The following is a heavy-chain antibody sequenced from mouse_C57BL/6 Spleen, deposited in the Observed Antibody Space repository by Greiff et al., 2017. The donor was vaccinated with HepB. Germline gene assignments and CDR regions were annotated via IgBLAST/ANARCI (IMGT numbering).Heavy chain of an antibody. J-gene: IGHJ4*01. CDR2: IDPSDSYT. Sequence: VQLQQPGAELVKPGASVKLSCKASGYTFTSYWMQWVKQRPGQGLEWIGEIDPSDSYTNYNQKFKGKATLTVDTSSSTAYMQLSSLTSEDSAVYYCARGYDYAMDYWGQGTSVTVSS. V-gene: IGHV1-50*01. D-gene: IGHD2-2*01. CDR1: GYTFTSYW. CDR3: ARGYDYAMDY.